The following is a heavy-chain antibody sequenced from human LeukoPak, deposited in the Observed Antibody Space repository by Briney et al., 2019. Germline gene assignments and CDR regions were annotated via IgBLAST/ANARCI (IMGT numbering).Heavy chain of an antibody. Sequence: SETLSLTCTVSGGSISGYYWSWIRQPPGKGLEWIGYIFDSGSTNYNPSLKSRVTISVDTSKNQFSLRLSSVTAADTAVYFCARHMGSYRGFDYWGQGTLVTVSS. CDR1: GGSISGYY. V-gene: IGHV4-59*01. CDR2: IFDSGST. J-gene: IGHJ4*02. D-gene: IGHD1-26*01. CDR3: ARHMGSYRGFDY.